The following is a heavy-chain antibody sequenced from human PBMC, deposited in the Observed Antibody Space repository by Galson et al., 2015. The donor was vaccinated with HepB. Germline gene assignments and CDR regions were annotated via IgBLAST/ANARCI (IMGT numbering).Heavy chain of an antibody. J-gene: IGHJ1*01. V-gene: IGHV3-9*01. CDR1: GFTFDDYA. CDR3: AKGPRYRIVVVTVEYFQH. D-gene: IGHD2-21*02. CDR2: ISWNSGSI. Sequence: SLRLSCAASGFTFDDYAMHWVRHAPGKGLEWVSGISWNSGSIGYADSVKGRFTISRDNAKNSLYLQMNSLRAEDTALYYCAKGPRYRIVVVTVEYFQHWGQGTLVTVSS.